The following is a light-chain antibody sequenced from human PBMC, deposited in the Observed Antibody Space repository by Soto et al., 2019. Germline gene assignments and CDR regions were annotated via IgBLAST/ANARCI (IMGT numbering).Light chain of an antibody. J-gene: IGLJ1*01. CDR2: EVS. V-gene: IGLV2-14*01. CDR3: FSYTSSGTYV. CDR1: SSDVGNYKY. Sequence: QAVSVSGSPGQSITISCTGTSSDVGNYKYVSWYQQHPGKAPKLMIYEVSNRPSGVSNRFSGSKSGNTASLTISGLQAEDETDYYCFSYTSSGTYVFGTGTKVTVL.